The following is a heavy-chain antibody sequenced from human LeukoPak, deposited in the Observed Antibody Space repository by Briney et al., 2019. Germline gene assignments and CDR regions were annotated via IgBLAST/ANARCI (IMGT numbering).Heavy chain of an antibody. D-gene: IGHD3-10*01. J-gene: IGHJ4*02. CDR1: GDSISNNNW. Sequence: SETLSLTCAVSGDSISNNNWWTWVRQPPGKGLEWIGEIYHSGTTNYNPSLKSRVTISIDKSRNQFSLKLNSVTAADTAVYFCALYGSGRITDYWGQGTLVTVSS. V-gene: IGHV4-4*02. CDR2: IYHSGTT. CDR3: ALYGSGRITDY.